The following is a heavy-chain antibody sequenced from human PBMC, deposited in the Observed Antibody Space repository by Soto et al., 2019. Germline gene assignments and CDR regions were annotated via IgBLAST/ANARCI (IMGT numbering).Heavy chain of an antibody. CDR3: ARMGLGGEQLVRGTSYYFDY. J-gene: IGHJ4*02. CDR2: IKQDGSEK. Sequence: EVQLVESGGGLVQPGGSLRLSCAASGFTFSSYWMSWVRQAPGKGLEWVANIKQDGSEKYYVDSVKGRFTISRDNAKNALYRQMNSLRAEDTAVYYCARMGLGGEQLVRGTSYYFDYWGQGTLVTVSS. V-gene: IGHV3-7*03. D-gene: IGHD6-6*01. CDR1: GFTFSSYW.